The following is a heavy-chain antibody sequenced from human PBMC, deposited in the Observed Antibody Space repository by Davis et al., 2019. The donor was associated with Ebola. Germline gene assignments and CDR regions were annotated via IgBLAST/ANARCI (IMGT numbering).Heavy chain of an antibody. CDR1: GFTFSSYS. D-gene: IGHD4-17*01. CDR3: AGDYGDSPHLDY. V-gene: IGHV3-21*01. Sequence: GESLKISCAASGFTFSSYSMNWVRQAPGKGLEWVSSISSSSSYIYYADSVKGRFTISRDNAKNSLYLQMNSLRAEDTAVYYCAGDYGDSPHLDYWGQGTLVTVSS. CDR2: ISSSSSYI. J-gene: IGHJ4*02.